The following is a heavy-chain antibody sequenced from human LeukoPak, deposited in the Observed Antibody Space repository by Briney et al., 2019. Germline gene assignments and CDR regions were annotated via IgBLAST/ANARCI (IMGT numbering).Heavy chain of an antibody. D-gene: IGHD1-14*01. Sequence: SETLSLTCTVSGGSIKSHFWSWVRQPPGKRLEWIGYIFHSGSTNYNPSLKSRVTISVDTSKNQFSLRLTSVTAADTAVYYCVRANPWDLTYYFDYWGQGTLVTVSS. V-gene: IGHV4-59*11. CDR2: IFHSGST. CDR1: GGSIKSHF. J-gene: IGHJ4*02. CDR3: VRANPWDLTYYFDY.